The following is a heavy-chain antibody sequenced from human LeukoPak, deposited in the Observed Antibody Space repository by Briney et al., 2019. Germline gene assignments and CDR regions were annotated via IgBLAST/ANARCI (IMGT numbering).Heavy chain of an antibody. Sequence: PSETLSLTCAVYGGSFSGYYRSWIRQPPGKGLEWIGEINHSGSTNYNPSLKSRVTISVDTSKNQFSLKLSSVTAADTAVYYCARAPYYGSGSYRFDYWGQGTLVTVSS. CDR2: INHSGST. D-gene: IGHD3-10*01. J-gene: IGHJ4*02. CDR3: ARAPYYGSGSYRFDY. V-gene: IGHV4-34*01. CDR1: GGSFSGYY.